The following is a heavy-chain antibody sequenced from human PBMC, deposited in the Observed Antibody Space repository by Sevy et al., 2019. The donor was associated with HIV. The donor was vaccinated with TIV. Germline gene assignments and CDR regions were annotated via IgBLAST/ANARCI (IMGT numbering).Heavy chain of an antibody. D-gene: IGHD3-10*01. V-gene: IGHV3-48*03. CDR3: AREIREFLSPTSFDL. Sequence: GGSLRLSCTASGFTFSSYEMNWVRQAPGKGLEWISFISSRSTYTNYTNSVKGRFTISRDNAKNSLYLQMDSLRVEDTAVYYCAREIREFLSPTSFDLWGQGTLVTVSS. CDR1: GFTFSSYE. J-gene: IGHJ5*01. CDR2: ISSRSTYT.